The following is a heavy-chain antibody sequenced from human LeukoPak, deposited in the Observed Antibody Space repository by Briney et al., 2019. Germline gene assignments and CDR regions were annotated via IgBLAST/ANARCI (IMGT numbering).Heavy chain of an antibody. V-gene: IGHV1-2*02. Sequence: ASVKVSCKASGGTFSSYAISWVRQAPGQGLEWMGWINPKNGDTNYAQKFQGRVTMTSDTSISTGYMDLSGLRPDDTAVYYCARVDTEDQLIDFWGQGTLVTVSS. D-gene: IGHD1-1*01. CDR2: INPKNGDT. J-gene: IGHJ4*02. CDR3: ARVDTEDQLIDF. CDR1: GGTFSSYA.